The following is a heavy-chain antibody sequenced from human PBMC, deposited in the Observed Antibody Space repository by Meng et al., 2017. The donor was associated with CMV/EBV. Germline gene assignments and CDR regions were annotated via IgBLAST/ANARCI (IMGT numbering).Heavy chain of an antibody. CDR3: ASRLQPYYGMDV. V-gene: IGHV1-69*05. J-gene: IGHJ6*02. Sequence: SVKVSCKASGGTFSSYAISWVRQAPGQGLEWMGGIIPIFGKANYAQKFQGRVTITTDESTSTAYMELSSLRSEDTAVYYCASRLQPYYGMDVWGQGTTVTVSS. D-gene: IGHD5-24*01. CDR1: GGTFSSYA. CDR2: IIPIFGKA.